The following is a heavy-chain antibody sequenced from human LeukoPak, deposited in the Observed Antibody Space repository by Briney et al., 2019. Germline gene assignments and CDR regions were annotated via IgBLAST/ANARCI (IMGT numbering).Heavy chain of an antibody. CDR1: GGSISSYY. CDR2: IYYSGGT. D-gene: IGHD3-10*01. CDR3: ARIPPYGSGNYYYYAMDV. V-gene: IGHV4-59*01. Sequence: SETLSLTCTVSGGSISSYYWSWIRQPPGKGPEWIGYIYYSGGTNYNPSLKSRVTISVDTSKNQFSLKLNSVTAADTAVYYCARIPPYGSGNYYYYAMDVRGQGTTVTVSS. J-gene: IGHJ6*02.